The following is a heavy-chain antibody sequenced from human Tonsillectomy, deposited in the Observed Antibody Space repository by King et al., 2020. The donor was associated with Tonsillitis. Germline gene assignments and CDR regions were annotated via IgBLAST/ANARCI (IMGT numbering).Heavy chain of an antibody. Sequence: QLQESGSGLVKPSQTLSLTCAVSGGSISSSSYSWSWIRQPPGKGLEWIGYIYHSGSTYYNPSPKSRVTISVDRSKNQFSLKLSSVTAADTAIYYCARAISSSFTYGMDVWGQGTTVTVS. J-gene: IGHJ6*02. CDR1: GGSISSSSYS. CDR2: IYHSGST. D-gene: IGHD6-6*01. CDR3: ARAISSSFTYGMDV. V-gene: IGHV4-30-2*01.